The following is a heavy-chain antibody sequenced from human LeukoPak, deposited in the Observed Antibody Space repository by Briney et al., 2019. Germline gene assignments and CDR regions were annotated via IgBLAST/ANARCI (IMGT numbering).Heavy chain of an antibody. CDR1: GGTFSSYA. CDR2: IIPIFGTA. V-gene: IGHV1-69*05. CDR3: ARDRTSLGLGADSGGYYYRPDAFDI. D-gene: IGHD3-22*01. J-gene: IGHJ3*02. Sequence: SVKVSCKASGGTFSSYATSWVRQAPGQGLEWMGGIIPIFGTANYAQKFQGRVTITTDESTSTAYMELSSLRSEDTAVYYCARDRTSLGLGADSGGYYYRPDAFDIWGQGTMVTVSS.